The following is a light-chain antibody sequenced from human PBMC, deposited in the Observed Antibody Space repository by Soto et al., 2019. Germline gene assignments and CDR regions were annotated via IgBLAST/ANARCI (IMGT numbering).Light chain of an antibody. CDR3: AAWDDSLNGPV. CDR2: YDD. J-gene: IGLJ2*01. CDR1: DSNIGDNA. Sequence: QLVLTQPPSVSEAPGQRVTISCSGSDSNIGDNAVNWYQQLPGKAPKLLIYYDDLLPSGVSDRFSGSKSGTSASLAISGLQSEDEADYYCAAWDDSLNGPVFGGGTKLTVL. V-gene: IGLV1-36*01.